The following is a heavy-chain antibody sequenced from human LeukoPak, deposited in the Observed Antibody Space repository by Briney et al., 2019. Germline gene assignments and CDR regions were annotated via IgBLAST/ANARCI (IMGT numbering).Heavy chain of an antibody. Sequence: ASVKVSCKASGGTFSSYAISWVRQAPGQGLEWMGWINPNSGGTNYAQKFQGRVTMTRDTSISTAYMELSRLRSDDTAVYYCASHPKGGYWGQGTLVTVSS. V-gene: IGHV1-2*02. CDR2: INPNSGGT. CDR1: GGTFSSYA. J-gene: IGHJ4*02. D-gene: IGHD3-16*01. CDR3: ASHPKGGY.